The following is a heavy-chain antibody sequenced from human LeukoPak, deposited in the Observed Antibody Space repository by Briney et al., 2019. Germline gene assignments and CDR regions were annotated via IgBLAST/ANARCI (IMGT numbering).Heavy chain of an antibody. Sequence: SETLSLTCTVSGGSISTYYWSWIRQPPGKGLEWIGYIYYSGSTNYNPSLESRVTISVDTSKNHFSLNVTSVTAADTAVYYCARGYSGSSYYFDVWGQGTLVTVSS. CDR2: IYYSGST. CDR1: GGSISTYY. V-gene: IGHV4-59*01. D-gene: IGHD5-12*01. J-gene: IGHJ4*02. CDR3: ARGYSGSSYYFDV.